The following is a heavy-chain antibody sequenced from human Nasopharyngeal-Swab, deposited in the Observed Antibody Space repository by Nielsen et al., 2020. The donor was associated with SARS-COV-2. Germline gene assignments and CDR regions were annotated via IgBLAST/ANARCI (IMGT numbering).Heavy chain of an antibody. CDR1: GGSVSSGSYY. CDR2: IYYSGST. V-gene: IGHV4-61*01. CDR3: ARDPNGGFDP. Sequence: SETLSLTCTVSGGSVSSGSYYWSWIRQPPGKGLEWIGYIYYSGSTNYNPSLKSRVTISVDTSKNQFSLKLSSVTAADTAVYYCARDPNGGFDPWGQGTLVTVSS. D-gene: IGHD3-10*01. J-gene: IGHJ5*02.